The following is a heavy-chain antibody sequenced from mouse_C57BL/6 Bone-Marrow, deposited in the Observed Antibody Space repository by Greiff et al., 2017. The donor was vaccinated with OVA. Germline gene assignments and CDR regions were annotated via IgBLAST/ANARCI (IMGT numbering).Heavy chain of an antibody. V-gene: IGHV5-6*01. Sequence: EVQVVESGGDLVKPGGSLKLSCAASGFTFSSYGMSWVRQTPDKRLEWVATISSGGSYTYYPDSVKGRFTISRDNAKNTLYLQMSSLKSEDTAMYYCARLACDYWGQGTTLTVSS. CDR3: ARLACDY. CDR1: GFTFSSYG. J-gene: IGHJ2*01. CDR2: ISSGGSYT.